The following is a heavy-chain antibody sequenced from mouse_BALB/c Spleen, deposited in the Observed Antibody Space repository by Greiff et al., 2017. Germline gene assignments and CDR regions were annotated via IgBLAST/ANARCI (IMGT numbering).Heavy chain of an antibody. CDR2: ISYSGST. CDR1: GDSITSGY. Sequence: EVQLQESGPRLVKPSQTLSLTCSVTGDSITSGYWNWIRKFPGNKLEYMGYISYSGSTYYNPSLKSRISITRDTSKNQYYLQLNSVTTEDTATYYCARRAYYGNSWFAYWGQGTLVTVSA. J-gene: IGHJ3*01. D-gene: IGHD2-10*01. V-gene: IGHV3-8*02. CDR3: ARRAYYGNSWFAY.